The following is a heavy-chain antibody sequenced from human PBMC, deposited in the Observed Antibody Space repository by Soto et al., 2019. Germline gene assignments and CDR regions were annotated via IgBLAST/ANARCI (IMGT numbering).Heavy chain of an antibody. D-gene: IGHD4-4*01. V-gene: IGHV3-21*01. CDR1: GFTFSSYS. J-gene: IGHJ4*02. Sequence: EVQLVESGGGLVKPGGSLRLSCAASGFTFSSYSMNWVRQAPGKGLEWVSSIISSSSYIYYADSVKGRFTISRDNAKNSLYLQMNSLRAEDTAVYYCAREYKQYLVFGDQRPFDYWGQGTLVTVSS. CDR2: IISSSSYI. CDR3: AREYKQYLVFGDQRPFDY.